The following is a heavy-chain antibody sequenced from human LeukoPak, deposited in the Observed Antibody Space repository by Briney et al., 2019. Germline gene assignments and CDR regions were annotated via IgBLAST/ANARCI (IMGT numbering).Heavy chain of an antibody. J-gene: IGHJ4*02. D-gene: IGHD3-22*01. Sequence: GESLKISCKGSGYSFTSYWIGWVRQMPGKGLEWMGIIYPGDSDTRCSPSFQGQVTISADKSISTAYLQWSSLKASDTAMYYCARQPYYYDSSGYQNDYWGQGTLVTVSS. CDR2: IYPGDSDT. CDR3: ARQPYYYDSSGYQNDY. CDR1: GYSFTSYW. V-gene: IGHV5-51*01.